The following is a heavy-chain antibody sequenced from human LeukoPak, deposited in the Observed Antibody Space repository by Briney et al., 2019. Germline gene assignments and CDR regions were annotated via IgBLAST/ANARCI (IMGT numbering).Heavy chain of an antibody. J-gene: IGHJ4*02. D-gene: IGHD1-26*01. CDR2: INPNSGGT. CDR1: GYTFTGYY. CDR3: ARGGWEWELRLFPFDY. V-gene: IGHV1-2*02. Sequence: ASVKVSCKASGYTFTGYYMHWVRQAPGQGLEWMGWINPNSGGTNYAQKFQGRVTMTRDTSISTAYMELSRLRSDDTAVYYCARGGWEWELRLFPFDYWGQGTLVTVSS.